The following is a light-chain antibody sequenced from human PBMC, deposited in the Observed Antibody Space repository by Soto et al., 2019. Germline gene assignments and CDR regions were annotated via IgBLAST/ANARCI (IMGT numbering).Light chain of an antibody. CDR3: QSYDGSLSGPVV. CDR1: SSDVGGYNY. CDR2: DNN. V-gene: IGLV2-14*01. Sequence: QSALTQPASVSGSPGQSITISCTGTSSDVGGYNYVSWYQQHPGKAPKLLIYDNNNRPSGVPDRFSGSKSGTSASLAITGLQAEDEADYYCQSYDGSLSGPVVFGGGTKLTVL. J-gene: IGLJ2*01.